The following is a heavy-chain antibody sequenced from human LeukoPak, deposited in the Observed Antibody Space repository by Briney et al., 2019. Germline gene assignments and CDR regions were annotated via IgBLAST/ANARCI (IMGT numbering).Heavy chain of an antibody. CDR3: AKDSSGYYSRDYYYGMDV. D-gene: IGHD3-22*01. V-gene: IGHV1-69*13. CDR1: GGTFSSYA. Sequence: GATVKVSCKASGGTFSSYAISWVRQAPGQGLEWMGGIIPIFGTANYARKFQGRVTITADGSTSTAYMELSSLRSEDTAVYYCAKDSSGYYSRDYYYGMDVWGQGTTVTVSS. J-gene: IGHJ6*02. CDR2: IIPIFGTA.